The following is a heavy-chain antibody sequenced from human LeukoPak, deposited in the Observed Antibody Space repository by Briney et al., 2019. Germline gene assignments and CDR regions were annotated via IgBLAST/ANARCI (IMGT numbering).Heavy chain of an antibody. CDR3: ANLRFGEPIWN. D-gene: IGHD3-10*01. V-gene: IGHV3-23*01. J-gene: IGHJ4*02. CDR2: ISGSGGST. Sequence: GGSLRLSSAASGSTFSSYGMSWVRQAPGKGLEWVSAISGSGGSTYYADSVKGRFTISRDNSKNTLYPQMNSLRAEDTAVYYCANLRFGEPIWNWGQGTLVTVSS. CDR1: GSTFSSYG.